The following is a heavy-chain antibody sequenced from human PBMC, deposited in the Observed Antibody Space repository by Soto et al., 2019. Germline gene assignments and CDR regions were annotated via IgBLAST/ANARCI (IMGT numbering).Heavy chain of an antibody. D-gene: IGHD2-21*02. CDR1: GYTFTDYD. CDR2: VSPDNANA. Sequence: QVQVVQSRAEVKKPGASVKVSCKTSGYTFTDYDINWVRQATGQGLEWMGWVSPDNANAGYAPQFQGKVNMTSDTSISTVYMELNSLTSEATAVYFCEVTTGFWGQGTKITVSS. J-gene: IGHJ4*02. V-gene: IGHV1-8*01. CDR3: EVTTGF.